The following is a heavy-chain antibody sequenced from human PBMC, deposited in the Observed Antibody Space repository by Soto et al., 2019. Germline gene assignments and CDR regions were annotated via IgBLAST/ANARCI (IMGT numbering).Heavy chain of an antibody. J-gene: IGHJ6*02. CDR2: IYHSGST. D-gene: IGHD6-19*01. V-gene: IGHV4-4*02. CDR1: GGSISSSNW. Sequence: SETLSLTCAVSGGSISSSNWWSWVRQPPGKGLEWIGEIYHSGSTNCNPSLKSRVTISVDKSKNQFPLKLSSVTAAGTAVYYCARDRGIAVAGAFYYYGMDVWGQGTTVTVSS. CDR3: ARDRGIAVAGAFYYYGMDV.